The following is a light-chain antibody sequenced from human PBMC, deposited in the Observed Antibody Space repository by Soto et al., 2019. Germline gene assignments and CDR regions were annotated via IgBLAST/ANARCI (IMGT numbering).Light chain of an antibody. J-gene: IGKJ1*01. CDR1: QGVRSY. CDR3: HQVYTYPRT. Sequence: IQWTQSPYSLSASVGDRVTITCRASQGVRSYLAWFQQRPGKAPKLLIFGASTLQNGVPARFSGGGFGTEFTLTITSLQPEDFATYYCHQVYTYPRTFGQGTKVAIK. CDR2: GAS. V-gene: IGKV1-9*01.